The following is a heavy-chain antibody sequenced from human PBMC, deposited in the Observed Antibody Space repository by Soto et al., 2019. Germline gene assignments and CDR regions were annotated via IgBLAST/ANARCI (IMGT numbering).Heavy chain of an antibody. V-gene: IGHV1-18*01. CDR1: GYTFTSYG. D-gene: IGHD1-1*01. CDR3: ARGRYGDY. CDR2: ISAHNGNT. Sequence: QVHLVQSGAEVKKPGASVKVSCKGSGYTFTSYGITWVRQAPGQWLEWMGWISAHNGNTNYAQKFQGRVTVTRDTSTSTAYMELRSLRSDDTAVYYCARGRYGDYWGQGALVTVSS. J-gene: IGHJ4*02.